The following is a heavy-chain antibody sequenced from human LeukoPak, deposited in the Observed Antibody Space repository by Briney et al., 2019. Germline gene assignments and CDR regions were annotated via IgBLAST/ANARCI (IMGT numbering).Heavy chain of an antibody. CDR3: ARDSPPGFGELFPDY. CDR2: IWYDGSNK. J-gene: IGHJ4*02. Sequence: GRSLRLSCAASGFTFSSYGMHWVRQAPGKGLGWVAVIWYDGSNKYYADSVKGRFTISRDNSKNTLYLQMNSLRAEDTAVYYCARDSPPGFGELFPDYWGQGTLVTVSS. CDR1: GFTFSSYG. V-gene: IGHV3-33*01. D-gene: IGHD3-10*01.